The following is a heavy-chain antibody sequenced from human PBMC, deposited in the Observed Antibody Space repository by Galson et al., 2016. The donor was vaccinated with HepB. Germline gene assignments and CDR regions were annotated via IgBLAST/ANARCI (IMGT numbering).Heavy chain of an antibody. D-gene: IGHD3-22*01. CDR1: GFTFSSYA. Sequence: SLRLSCAASGFTFSSYAMHWVRQAPGKRLEWVAVISYDGSNKYYADSVKGRFTISRDNSKNTLYLQMNSLRAEDTAVYYCARDGIVVVITDVFDYWGQGTLVTVSS. V-gene: IGHV3-30*04. J-gene: IGHJ4*02. CDR3: ARDGIVVVITDVFDY. CDR2: ISYDGSNK.